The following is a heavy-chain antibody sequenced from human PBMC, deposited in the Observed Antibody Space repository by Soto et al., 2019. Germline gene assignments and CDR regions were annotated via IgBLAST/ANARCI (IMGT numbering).Heavy chain of an antibody. CDR2: IYYSGST. CDR1: GGSISSYY. D-gene: IGHD5-12*01. J-gene: IGHJ3*02. Sequence: SETLSLTCTVSGGSISSYYWSWIRQPPGKGLEWIGYIYYSGSTNYNPSLKSRVTISVDTSKNQFSLKLSSVTAADTAVYFCARALVATISGEHDAFDIWGQGTMVTVSS. CDR3: ARALVATISGEHDAFDI. V-gene: IGHV4-59*01.